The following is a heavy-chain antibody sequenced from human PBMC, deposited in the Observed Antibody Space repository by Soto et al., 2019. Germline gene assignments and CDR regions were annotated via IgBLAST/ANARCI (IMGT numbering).Heavy chain of an antibody. CDR3: ARRCPGSSYLAY. Sequence: QVQLQESGPGLVKPSETLSLTCPVSGGSISSYYWSWIRQPPGKGLEWIGYIYYSGSTNYNPALKSRVTLTGDTAKNQFSLKRSYVTAADTAVYYCARRCPGSSYLAYWGQGTLVTVS. V-gene: IGHV4-59*08. CDR1: GGSISSYY. CDR2: IYYSGST. D-gene: IGHD2-15*01. J-gene: IGHJ4*02.